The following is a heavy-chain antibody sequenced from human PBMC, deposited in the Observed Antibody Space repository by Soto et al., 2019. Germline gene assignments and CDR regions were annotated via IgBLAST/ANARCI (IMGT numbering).Heavy chain of an antibody. CDR3: AKVPVSRGYSYAPNYYYYYGMDV. CDR1: GFTFSSYA. J-gene: IGHJ6*02. CDR2: ISGSGGST. V-gene: IGHV3-23*01. Sequence: GGSLRLSCAASGFTFSSYAMSWVRQAPGKGLEWVSAISGSGGSTYYADSVKGRFTISRDNSKNTPYLQMNSLRAEDTAVYYCAKVPVSRGYSYAPNYYYYYGMDVWGQGTTVTVSS. D-gene: IGHD5-18*01.